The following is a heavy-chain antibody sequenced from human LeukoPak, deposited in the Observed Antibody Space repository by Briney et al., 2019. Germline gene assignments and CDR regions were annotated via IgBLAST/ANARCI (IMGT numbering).Heavy chain of an antibody. V-gene: IGHV4-39*01. CDR2: IYYSGST. J-gene: IGHJ4*02. CDR3: ARHRVSVAAFFDY. CDR1: GGSISSSSYY. Sequence: SETLSLTCTVSGGSISSSSYYWGWISQPPGKGLEWIGSIYYSGSTYYNPSLKSRVTISVDTSKNQFSLKLSSVTAADTAVYYCARHRVSVAAFFDYWGQGTLVTVSS. D-gene: IGHD2-15*01.